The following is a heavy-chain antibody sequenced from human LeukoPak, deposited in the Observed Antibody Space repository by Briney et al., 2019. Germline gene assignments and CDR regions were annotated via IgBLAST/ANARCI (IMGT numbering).Heavy chain of an antibody. V-gene: IGHV1-18*01. J-gene: IGHJ6*03. D-gene: IGHD3-3*01. CDR3: ARGITVFRVVITRPDMDV. Sequence: GASVKVSCKASGYTFSSYGISWVRQAPGQGLEWMGWISVYNGHTNYAQKLQGRVTMTTDTSTSTAYMELRSLRSDDTAVYYCARGITVFRVVITRPDMDVWGKGTTVTVSS. CDR2: ISVYNGHT. CDR1: GYTFSSYG.